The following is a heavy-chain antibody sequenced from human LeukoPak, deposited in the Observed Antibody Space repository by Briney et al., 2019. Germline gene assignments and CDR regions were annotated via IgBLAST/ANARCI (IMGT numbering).Heavy chain of an antibody. CDR2: INPNSGGT. J-gene: IGHJ3*02. CDR3: ARVIAAAGTWSAFDI. Sequence: ASVKVSCTASGYTFTRYYMHWVRQAPGQGLEWMGWINPNSGGTNDAQKFQGRVTMTRDTSISTAYMELSRLRSDDTAVYYCARVIAAAGTWSAFDIWGQGTMVTVSS. V-gene: IGHV1-2*02. CDR1: GYTFTRYY. D-gene: IGHD6-13*01.